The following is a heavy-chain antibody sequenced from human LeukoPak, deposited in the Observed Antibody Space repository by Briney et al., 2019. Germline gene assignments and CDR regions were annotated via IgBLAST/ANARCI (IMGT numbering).Heavy chain of an antibody. J-gene: IGHJ6*03. Sequence: SETLSLTCTVSGGSISSYYWSWIRQPPGKGLEWIGYIYYSGSTNYNPSLKSRVTISVDTSKNQFSLKLSSVTAADTAVYYCARAPSSLAGYNMDIWGKGTTVTVSS. V-gene: IGHV4-59*01. CDR3: ARAPSSLAGYNMDI. CDR1: GGSISSYY. CDR2: IYYSGST. D-gene: IGHD1-1*01.